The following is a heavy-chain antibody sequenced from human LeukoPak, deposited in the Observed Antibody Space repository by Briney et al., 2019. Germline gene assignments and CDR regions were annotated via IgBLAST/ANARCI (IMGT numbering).Heavy chain of an antibody. CDR2: INPSGDST. Sequence: GASVKVSCKTSGYTVTTYYIHWVRPAPGQGLEWMEIINPSGDSTTYPQKFQGRVTMTRDTSTSTVYMELSSLRSDDTAVYYCATHDLAGTSPFDYWGQGTLVTVSS. CDR1: GYTVTTYY. CDR3: ATHDLAGTSPFDY. D-gene: IGHD6-19*01. V-gene: IGHV1-46*01. J-gene: IGHJ4*02.